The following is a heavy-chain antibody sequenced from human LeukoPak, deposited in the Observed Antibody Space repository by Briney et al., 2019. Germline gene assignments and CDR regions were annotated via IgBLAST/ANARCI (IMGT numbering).Heavy chain of an antibody. CDR3: ARGGTSIKGVVPAALHFDY. J-gene: IGHJ4*02. CDR1: GGSISSGGYY. D-gene: IGHD2-2*01. CDR2: IYYSGST. V-gene: IGHV4-31*03. Sequence: SETLSLTCTVSGGSISSGGYYWSWIRQHPGKGLEWIGYIYYSGSTYYNPSLKSRVTISVDTSKNQFSLKLSSVTAADTAVYYCARGGTSIKGVVPAALHFDYWGQGTLVTVSS.